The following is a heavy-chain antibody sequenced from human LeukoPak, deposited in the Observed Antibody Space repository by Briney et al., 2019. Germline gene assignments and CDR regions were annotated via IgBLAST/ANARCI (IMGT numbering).Heavy chain of an antibody. CDR1: GGSFSGYY. J-gene: IGHJ4*02. CDR2: INHSGST. D-gene: IGHD3-22*01. CDR3: ARAGPDSSGILRAGGAVDY. Sequence: SETLSLTCAVYGGSFSGYYWSWIRQPPGKGLEWIGEINHSGSTNYNPSLKSRVTISVDTSKNQFSLKLSSVTAADTAVYYCARAGPDSSGILRAGGAVDYWGQGTLVTVSS. V-gene: IGHV4-34*01.